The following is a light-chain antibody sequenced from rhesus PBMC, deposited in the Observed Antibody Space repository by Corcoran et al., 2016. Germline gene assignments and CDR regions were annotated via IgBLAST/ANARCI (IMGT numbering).Light chain of an antibody. Sequence: QSAPTQPPSVSGSPGQSVTISCTGTSSDIGAYGYVSWYQHNPGKAPQLIMYAATNRPSGVSDRFSGSRSGSAASLTISGLQAEDEADYYCCSYTTSGTNVFGTGTRLTVL. V-gene: IGLV2S7*01. CDR3: CSYTTSGTNV. CDR1: SSDIGAYGY. J-gene: IGLJ1*01. CDR2: AAT.